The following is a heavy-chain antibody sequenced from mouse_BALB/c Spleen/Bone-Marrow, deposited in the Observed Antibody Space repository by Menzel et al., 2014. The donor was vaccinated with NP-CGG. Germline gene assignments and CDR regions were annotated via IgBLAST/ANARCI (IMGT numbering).Heavy chain of an antibody. V-gene: IGHV1S137*01. J-gene: IGHJ3*01. CDR3: ARDKGAY. Sequence: VQLQESGAELVRPGVSVKISCKGSGYTFTDYAMHWVKQSHAKSLEWIGVISTYYGDASYNQKFKGKATMTVDKSSSTAYMELARLTSEDSAIYYCARDKGAYWGQGTLVTVSA. CDR2: ISTYYGDA. CDR1: GYTFTDYA.